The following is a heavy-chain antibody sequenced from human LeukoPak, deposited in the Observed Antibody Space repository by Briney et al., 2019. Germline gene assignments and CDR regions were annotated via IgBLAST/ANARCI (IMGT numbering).Heavy chain of an antibody. J-gene: IGHJ4*02. V-gene: IGHV1-2*02. CDR1: GYTFTGYY. Sequence: ASVKVSCKASGYTFTGYYMHWVRQAPGQGLEWMGWINPNSGGTNYAQKFQGRVTMTRDMSTSTVYMELSSLRSEDTAVYYCARDGADSSGYYAYDYWGQGTLVTVSS. D-gene: IGHD3-22*01. CDR3: ARDGADSSGYYAYDY. CDR2: INPNSGGT.